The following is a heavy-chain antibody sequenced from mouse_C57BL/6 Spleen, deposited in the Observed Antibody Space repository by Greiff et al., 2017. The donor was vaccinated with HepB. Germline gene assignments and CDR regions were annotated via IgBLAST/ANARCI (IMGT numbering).Heavy chain of an antibody. Sequence: EVQLQQSGAELVRPGASVKLSCTASGFNIKDDYMHWVKQRPEQGLEWIGWIDPENGDTEYASKFQGKATITADTSSNTAYLQLSILTSEDTAVYYCTRFYYYGSSSMDYWGQGTSVTVSS. J-gene: IGHJ4*01. CDR1: GFNIKDDY. CDR3: TRFYYYGSSSMDY. D-gene: IGHD1-1*01. CDR2: IDPENGDT. V-gene: IGHV14-4*01.